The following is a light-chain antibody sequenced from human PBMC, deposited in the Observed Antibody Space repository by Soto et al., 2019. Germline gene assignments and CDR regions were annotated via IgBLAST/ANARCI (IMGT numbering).Light chain of an antibody. Sequence: EIVLTQSPGTLSLSPGERATLSCRASQNVANYLDWYQQKPGQAPRLLIYESSNRATGIAARFSGSGSGTDFTLTISRLEPEDFAVYYCQQYGSSPATFGQGTKVDIK. CDR2: ESS. CDR3: QQYGSSPAT. CDR1: QNVANY. V-gene: IGKV3-20*01. J-gene: IGKJ1*01.